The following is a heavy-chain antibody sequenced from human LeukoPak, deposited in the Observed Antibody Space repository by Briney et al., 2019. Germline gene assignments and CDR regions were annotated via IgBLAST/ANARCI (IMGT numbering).Heavy chain of an antibody. J-gene: IGHJ6*02. V-gene: IGHV7-4-1*02. D-gene: IGHD3-22*01. Sequence: PGRSLRLSCAASGYTFTSYAMNWVRQAPGQGLEWMGWINTNTGNPTYAQGFTGRFVFSLDTSVSTAYLQISSLKAEDTAVYYCARMYYYDSSGYWSYYYYGMDVWGQGTTVTVSS. CDR3: ARMYYYDSSGYWSYYYYGMDV. CDR2: INTNTGNP. CDR1: GYTFTSYA.